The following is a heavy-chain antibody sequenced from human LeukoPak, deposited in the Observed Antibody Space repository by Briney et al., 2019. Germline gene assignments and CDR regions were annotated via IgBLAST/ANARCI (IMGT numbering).Heavy chain of an antibody. CDR2: IYPGDSDT. CDR3: ARQKSYSGSYFDP. CDR1: GYSFTSYW. J-gene: IGHJ5*02. Sequence: GESLKISCKGSGYSFTSYWIGWVRQMPGKGLEWMGIIYPGDSDTRYSPSFQGQVTISADKSISTAYLQWSSLKASATAMYYCARQKSYSGSYFDPWGQGTLVTVSS. D-gene: IGHD3-10*01. V-gene: IGHV5-51*01.